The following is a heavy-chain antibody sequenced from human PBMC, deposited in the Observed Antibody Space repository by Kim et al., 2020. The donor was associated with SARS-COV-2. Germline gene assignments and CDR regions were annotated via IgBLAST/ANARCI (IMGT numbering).Heavy chain of an antibody. V-gene: IGHV1-18*01. D-gene: IGHD6-6*01. CDR3: ARDSHSSSDNFDY. Sequence: AQKLQGRVTMTTDTSTSTAYMELRSLRSDDTAVYYCARDSHSSSDNFDYWGQGTLVTVSS. J-gene: IGHJ4*02.